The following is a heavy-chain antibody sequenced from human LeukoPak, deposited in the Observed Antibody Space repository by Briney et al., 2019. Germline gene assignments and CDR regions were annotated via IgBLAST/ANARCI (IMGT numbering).Heavy chain of an antibody. CDR3: ARNQDYGVYNSVGAFDI. D-gene: IGHD4-17*01. CDR1: GFTFSSYG. CDR2: IWYDGNNK. Sequence: PGRSLRLSCAASGFTFSSYGMHWVRQAPGKGLEWVAGIWYDGNNKYYADSVKGRFTISRDNSKNTLYLQMNSLRAEDTAVYYCARNQDYGVYNSVGAFDIWGQGTMVTVSS. V-gene: IGHV3-33*01. J-gene: IGHJ3*02.